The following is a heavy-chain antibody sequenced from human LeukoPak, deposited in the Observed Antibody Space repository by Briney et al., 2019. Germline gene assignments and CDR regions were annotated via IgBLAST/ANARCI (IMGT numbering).Heavy chain of an antibody. D-gene: IGHD2-15*01. V-gene: IGHV1-46*01. CDR2: INPSGGST. Sequence: ASVKVSCKASGYTFTSYYMHWVRQAPGQGLEWMGIINPSGGSTSYAQKFQGRVTMTRDTSTSTAYMELRSLRSDDTAVYYCARVATRYCSGGSCYPDYWGQGTLVTVSS. J-gene: IGHJ4*02. CDR3: ARVATRYCSGGSCYPDY. CDR1: GYTFTSYY.